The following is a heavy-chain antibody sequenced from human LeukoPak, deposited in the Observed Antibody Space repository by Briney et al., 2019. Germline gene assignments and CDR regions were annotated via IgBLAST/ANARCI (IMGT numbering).Heavy chain of an antibody. CDR2: IYYSGST. D-gene: IGHD3-22*01. CDR3: ARIGNSYYYDSSGLDAFDI. Sequence: PSETLSLTCTVSGGSISSSSYYWGWIRQPPGKALEWIGSIYYSGSTYYNPSLKSRVTISVDTSKNQFSLKLSSVTAADTAVYYCARIGNSYYYDSSGLDAFDIWGQGTMVTVSS. CDR1: GGSISSSSYY. V-gene: IGHV4-39*01. J-gene: IGHJ3*02.